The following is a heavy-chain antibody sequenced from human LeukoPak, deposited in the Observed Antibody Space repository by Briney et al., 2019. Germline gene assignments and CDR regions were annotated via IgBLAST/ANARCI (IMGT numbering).Heavy chain of an antibody. V-gene: IGHV4-61*01. CDR3: ARHERSSITMVRGVKPKKWFDP. CDR1: GGSVSSSSYY. J-gene: IGHJ5*02. CDR2: ISSRGST. Sequence: SETLSLTCTVSGGSVSSSSYYWGWIRQPPGKGLEWIGYISSRGSTNYNPSLKSRVTISVDTTKNQFSLKLNSVTASDTAVYYCARHERSSITMVRGVKPKKWFDPWGQGTLVTVSS. D-gene: IGHD3-10*01.